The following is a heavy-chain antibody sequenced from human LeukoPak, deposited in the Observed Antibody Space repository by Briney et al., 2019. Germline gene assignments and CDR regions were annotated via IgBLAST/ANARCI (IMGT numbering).Heavy chain of an antibody. J-gene: IGHJ4*02. Sequence: PGGSLRLSCAASGFTVNSNYLSWVRQAPGKGLEWVSTLYNTGNTYYANSVKGRFSISRDNSKNTLFLQMNSLRAEDTAVYYCARYGVEFDYWGQGTLVTVSS. D-gene: IGHD4-17*01. CDR1: GFTVNSNY. CDR3: ARYGVEFDY. V-gene: IGHV3-53*01. CDR2: LYNTGNT.